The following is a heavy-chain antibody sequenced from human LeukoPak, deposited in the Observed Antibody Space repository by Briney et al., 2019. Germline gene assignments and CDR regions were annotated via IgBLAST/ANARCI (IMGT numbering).Heavy chain of an antibody. V-gene: IGHV1-2*02. J-gene: IGHJ4*02. CDR1: GYTFTDYY. D-gene: IGHD3-22*01. CDR2: ITPNSGAT. Sequence: ASVKVSCKASGYTFTDYYMHGVRQTPGQGREWMGWITPNSGATKYAQKFRGRVYMTRETSMNTAYMELSRLRSDETAISYCARVSRFSYDSSGDFDYWGQGTLVTVSS. CDR3: ARVSRFSYDSSGDFDY.